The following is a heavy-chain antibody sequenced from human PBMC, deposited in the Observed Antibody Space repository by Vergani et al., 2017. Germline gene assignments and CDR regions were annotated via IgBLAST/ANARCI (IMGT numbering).Heavy chain of an antibody. Sequence: QVQLVESGGGVVQPGRSLRLSCAASGFTFSSYAMHWVRQAPGKGLEWVAVISYDGSNKYYADSVKGRFTISRDNSKHTLYLQMNSLRAGDTAVYYCARGGPHDFWSGYYMSPDYWGQGTLVTVSS. J-gene: IGHJ4*02. V-gene: IGHV3-30*04. D-gene: IGHD3-3*01. CDR1: GFTFSSYA. CDR3: ARGGPHDFWSGYYMSPDY. CDR2: ISYDGSNK.